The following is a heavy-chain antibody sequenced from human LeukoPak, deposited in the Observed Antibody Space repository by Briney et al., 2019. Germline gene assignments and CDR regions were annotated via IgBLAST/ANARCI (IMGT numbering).Heavy chain of an antibody. D-gene: IGHD3-22*01. CDR2: INPNSGGT. J-gene: IGHJ3*02. CDR1: GYTVTSYD. CDR3: ASDSSGYTGGFDI. Sequence: ASVKVSCKASGYTVTSYDINWVRQATGQGLEWMGWINPNSGGTNYAQKFQGWVTMTRDTSISTAYMELSRLRSDDTAVYYCASDSSGYTGGFDIWGQGTMVTVSS. V-gene: IGHV1-2*04.